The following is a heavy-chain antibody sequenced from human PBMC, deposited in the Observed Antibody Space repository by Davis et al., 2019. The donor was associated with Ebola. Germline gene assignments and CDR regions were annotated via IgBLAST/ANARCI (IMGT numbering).Heavy chain of an antibody. CDR2: ITSSGSTI. J-gene: IGHJ6*02. CDR1: GFTFSSYE. CDR3: ARFLLGRDYYYGMDV. V-gene: IGHV3-48*03. Sequence: GGSLRLSCAASGFTFSSYEMNWVRQAPGKGLEWVSYITSSGSTIYYADSVKGRFTISRDNAKNSLYLQMNSLRAEDTAVYYCARFLLGRDYYYGMDVWGQGTTVTVSS. D-gene: IGHD2-15*01.